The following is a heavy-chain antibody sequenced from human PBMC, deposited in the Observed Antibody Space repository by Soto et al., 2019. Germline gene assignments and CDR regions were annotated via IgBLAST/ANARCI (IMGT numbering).Heavy chain of an antibody. Sequence: GASVKVSCKASGYTFISYAMHWVRQAPGQGLEWMGWINAGGGNTKHSQKFQGRVTITRDTSTSTVYMELSSLRSEDTAVYYCARGRGPFDIWGQGTMVTVSS. V-gene: IGHV1-3*01. CDR1: GYTFISYA. J-gene: IGHJ3*02. CDR3: ARGRGPFDI. CDR2: INAGGGNT. D-gene: IGHD3-10*01.